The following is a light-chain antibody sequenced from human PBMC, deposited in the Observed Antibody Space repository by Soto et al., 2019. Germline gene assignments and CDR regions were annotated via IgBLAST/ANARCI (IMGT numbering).Light chain of an antibody. Sequence: QSVLTQPASVSGSPGQSITISCTGTSSDVRGYNYVSWYQQHPGKAPKLMIYEVSNRPSGVSNRFSGSKSGNTASLTISGLQAEDEADYYCSSYTSSSTLDFGTGTKLTVL. J-gene: IGLJ1*01. CDR3: SSYTSSSTLD. CDR2: EVS. CDR1: SSDVRGYNY. V-gene: IGLV2-14*01.